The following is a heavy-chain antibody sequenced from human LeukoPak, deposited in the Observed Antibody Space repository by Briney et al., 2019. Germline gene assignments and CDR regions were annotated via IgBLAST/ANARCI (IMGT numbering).Heavy chain of an antibody. V-gene: IGHV3-23*01. Sequence: GGSLRLSCAASGFTFSSYGMSWVRQAPGKGLEGVSSISGSGGSTYYADSVKGRFTISRDNAKNSLYLQMNSLRDEDTAVYYCAELGITMIGGVWGKGTTVTISS. CDR2: ISGSGGST. D-gene: IGHD3-10*02. J-gene: IGHJ6*04. CDR3: AELGITMIGGV. CDR1: GFTFSSYG.